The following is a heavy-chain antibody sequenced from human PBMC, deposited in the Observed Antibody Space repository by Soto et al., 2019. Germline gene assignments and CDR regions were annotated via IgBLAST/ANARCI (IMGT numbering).Heavy chain of an antibody. CDR3: ASRERVDAFDI. Sequence: VQLVQSGAEVKKPGSSVKVSCKASGGTLISNDIRWVRQAPGQGLEWMGGIIPILGSANYAQKFQDRVTITADESTSTTYMELNSLRSEDAAVYYCASRERVDAFDIWGQGTMVTVSS. D-gene: IGHD1-26*01. CDR1: GGTLISND. V-gene: IGHV1-69*01. CDR2: IIPILGSA. J-gene: IGHJ3*02.